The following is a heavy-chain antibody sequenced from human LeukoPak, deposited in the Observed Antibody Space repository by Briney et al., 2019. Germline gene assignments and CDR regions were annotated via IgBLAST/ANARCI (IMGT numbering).Heavy chain of an antibody. CDR1: GFTFSSYS. CDR2: ISSSSSYI. J-gene: IGHJ4*02. V-gene: IGHV3-21*01. CDR3: ARHLAYHGSYPFDY. Sequence: GGSLRLSCAASGFTFSSYSMNWVRQAPGKGLEWVSSISSSSSYIYYADSVKGRFTISRDNAKNSLYLQMNSLRAEDTAVYYCARHLAYHGSYPFDYWGQGTLVTVSS. D-gene: IGHD1-26*01.